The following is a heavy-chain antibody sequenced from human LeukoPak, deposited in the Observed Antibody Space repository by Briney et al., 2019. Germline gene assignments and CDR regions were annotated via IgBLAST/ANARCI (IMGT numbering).Heavy chain of an antibody. V-gene: IGHV4-34*09. CDR3: ARQYDYYDSSGYRFDP. D-gene: IGHD3-22*01. CDR2: INHSGST. J-gene: IGHJ5*02. CDR1: GGSFSGYY. Sequence: SETLSLTCAVYGGSFSGYYWSWIRQPPGKGLGWIGEINHSGSTYYNPSLKSRVTISVDTSKNQFSLKLSSVTAADTAVYCCARQYDYYDSSGYRFDPWGQGTLVTVSS.